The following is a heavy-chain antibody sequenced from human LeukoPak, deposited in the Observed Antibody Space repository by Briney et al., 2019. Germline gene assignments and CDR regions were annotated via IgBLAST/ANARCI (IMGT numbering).Heavy chain of an antibody. D-gene: IGHD2-15*01. CDR1: GSTFSSYA. V-gene: IGHV1-69*06. CDR3: ATPLDCRGGSCSNYYCYMDV. J-gene: IGHJ6*03. Sequence: SVKVSCKCSGSTFSSYAISLERQAPGQGLEWMGRIIPIFGTANYAQKFQGRVTITADKSTSTDYMELSSLRSENTAVYYCATPLDCRGGSCSNYYCYMDVWGKGTTVTVSS. CDR2: IIPIFGTA.